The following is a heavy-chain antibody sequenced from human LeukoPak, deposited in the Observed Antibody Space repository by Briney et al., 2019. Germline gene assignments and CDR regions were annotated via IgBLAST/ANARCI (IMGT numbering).Heavy chain of an antibody. Sequence: EASVKVSCKASGYTFTSYGISWVRQAPGQGLEWMGWISAYNGNTNYAQKLQGRVTMTTDTSTSTAYMELRSLGSDDTAVYYCARDPLSGYYSYYYYYMDVWGKGTTVTVSS. CDR3: ARDPLSGYYSYYYYYMDV. D-gene: IGHD3-22*01. CDR1: GYTFTSYG. V-gene: IGHV1-18*01. CDR2: ISAYNGNT. J-gene: IGHJ6*03.